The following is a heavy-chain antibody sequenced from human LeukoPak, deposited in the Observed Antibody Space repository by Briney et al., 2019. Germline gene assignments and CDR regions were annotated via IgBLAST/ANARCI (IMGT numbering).Heavy chain of an antibody. V-gene: IGHV3-23*01. CDR3: AKAKQQLAPGTDPDY. Sequence: PGGSLRLSCVVSGFPFSNYAMAWVRQAPGKGLEWVSTIVGNSYTTYYADSVKGRFTISRDNSKDTLYLQLNSLRAEDTAVYYCAKAKQQLAPGTDPDYWGQGTLVTVSS. J-gene: IGHJ4*02. CDR2: IVGNSYTT. CDR1: GFPFSNYA. D-gene: IGHD6-13*01.